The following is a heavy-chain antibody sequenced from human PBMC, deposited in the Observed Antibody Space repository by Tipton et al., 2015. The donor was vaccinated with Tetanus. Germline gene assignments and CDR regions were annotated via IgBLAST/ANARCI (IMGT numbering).Heavy chain of an antibody. D-gene: IGHD3-16*01. V-gene: IGHV1-2*02. Sequence: QVQLVQSGAEMKKPGASVKVSCKASGYTFTGYYIYWVRQAPGQGLEGMGWIDPNSGGTVYAQKFQGRVTMTRDTSISTAYMERRSLRSDDTAVFYCARDGGDYIYYGMDVWGPGTTVTVS. CDR3: ARDGGDYIYYGMDV. CDR1: GYTFTGYY. J-gene: IGHJ6*02. CDR2: IDPNSGGT.